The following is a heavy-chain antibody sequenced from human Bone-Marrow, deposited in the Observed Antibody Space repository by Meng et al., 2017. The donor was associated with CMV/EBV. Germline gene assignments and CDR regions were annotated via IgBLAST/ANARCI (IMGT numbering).Heavy chain of an antibody. J-gene: IGHJ5*02. CDR3: AKGGYYYGSIRFDP. V-gene: IGHV3-23*01. Sequence: GGSLRLSGAASGFTFSSYAMSWVRQAPGKGLEWVSAISGRGGSTYYADAVKGRFTISRENSKNTLYLQMNRLRAEDTAVYYCAKGGYYYGSIRFDPWGQGTLVTVSS. D-gene: IGHD3-10*01. CDR2: ISGRGGST. CDR1: GFTFSSYA.